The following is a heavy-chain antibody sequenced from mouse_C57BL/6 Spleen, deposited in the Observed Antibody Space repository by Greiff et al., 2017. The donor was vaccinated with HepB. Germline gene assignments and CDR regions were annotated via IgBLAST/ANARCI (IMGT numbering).Heavy chain of an antibody. CDR3: ARDWDVGAMDY. D-gene: IGHD4-1*01. CDR1: GYAFSSSW. V-gene: IGHV1-82*01. Sequence: QVQLQQSGPELVKPGASVKISCKASGYAFSSSWMNWVKQRPGKGLEWIGRIYPGVGDTNYNGKFKGKATLTADKSSSTAYMQLSSLTSEDSAVYFCARDWDVGAMDYWGQGTSVTVSS. CDR2: IYPGVGDT. J-gene: IGHJ4*01.